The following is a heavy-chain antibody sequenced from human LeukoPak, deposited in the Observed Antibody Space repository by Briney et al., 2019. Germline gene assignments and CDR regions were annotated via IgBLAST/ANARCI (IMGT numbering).Heavy chain of an antibody. V-gene: IGHV1-8*01. J-gene: IGHJ5*02. Sequence: ASVKVSCKASGYTFTSYDINWVRQATGQGLEWMGWMNPNSGNTGYAQKFQGRVTMTRNTSISTAYMELSSLRSEDTAVYYCARELMVYAIGGNWFDPWGQGTLVTVSS. CDR3: ARELMVYAIGGNWFDP. CDR2: MNPNSGNT. D-gene: IGHD2-8*01. CDR1: GYTFTSYD.